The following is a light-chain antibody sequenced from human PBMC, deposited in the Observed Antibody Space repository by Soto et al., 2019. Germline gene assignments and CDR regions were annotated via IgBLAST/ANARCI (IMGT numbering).Light chain of an antibody. CDR2: GAS. CDR1: QSVSSY. Sequence: EIVLTQSPATLSLSPGERATLSCRASQSVSSYLAWYQQKPGQAPRLLIYGASNRATGIPDRFSGSGSGTDYTLTISSLQPEDFATYYCQQSYNTPQTFGQGTKVDIK. V-gene: IGKV3-11*01. J-gene: IGKJ1*01. CDR3: QQSYNTPQT.